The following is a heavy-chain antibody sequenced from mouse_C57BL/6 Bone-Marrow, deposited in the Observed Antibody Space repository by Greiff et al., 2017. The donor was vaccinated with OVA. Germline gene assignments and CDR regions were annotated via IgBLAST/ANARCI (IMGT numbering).Heavy chain of an antibody. D-gene: IGHD2-1*01. CDR1: GFTFSDYG. V-gene: IGHV5-17*01. Sequence: EVHLVESGGGLVKPGGSLKLSCAASGFTFSDYGMHWVRQAPEKGLEWVAYISSGSSTIYYADTVKGRFTISRDNAKNTLFLQMTSLRSEDTAMYYCARGLYYGNYAFAYWGQGTLVTVSA. J-gene: IGHJ3*01. CDR2: ISSGSSTI. CDR3: ARGLYYGNYAFAY.